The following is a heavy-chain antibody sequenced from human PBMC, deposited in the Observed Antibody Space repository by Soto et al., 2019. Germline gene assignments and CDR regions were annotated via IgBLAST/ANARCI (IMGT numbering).Heavy chain of an antibody. J-gene: IGHJ1*01. CDR1: GDCPTGAIYY. Sequence: PSGNLSLTCTVSGDCPTGAIYYCRWIRQHPGKGLEWIGYIYYTGSTYYNPSLKSRVSISLDTSKNQFSLNLSSVTAAATAVYYCASGLYFFFNDSRPNVIYF. D-gene: IGHD3-3*01. CDR3: ASGLYFFFNDSRPNVIYF. V-gene: IGHV4-31*03. CDR2: IYYTGST.